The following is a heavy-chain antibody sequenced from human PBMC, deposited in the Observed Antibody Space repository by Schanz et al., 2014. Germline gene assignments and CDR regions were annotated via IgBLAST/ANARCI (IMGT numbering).Heavy chain of an antibody. D-gene: IGHD3-3*01. Sequence: QIQLVQSGPEVKKPGATVKVSCKASGYIFINSGISWVRQAPGQGLEWMGWISVYNHNKEYDQKFQGRVTMTTDTSTSTAYMALTDLRSDDTAVYYCARDRRFFDRDDLYYFASWGQGTLVTVSS. V-gene: IGHV1-18*01. CDR3: ARDRRFFDRDDLYYFAS. CDR2: ISVYNHNK. CDR1: GYIFINSG. J-gene: IGHJ4*02.